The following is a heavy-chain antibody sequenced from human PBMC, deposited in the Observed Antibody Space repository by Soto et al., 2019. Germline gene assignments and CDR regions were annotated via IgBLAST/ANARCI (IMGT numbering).Heavy chain of an antibody. V-gene: IGHV4-59*08. J-gene: IGHJ4*02. D-gene: IGHD5-12*01. CDR3: ARRYSGYGDY. Sequence: PSETLSLTCTVSGGSISSYYWSWIRQPPGKGLEWIGYIYYSGSTNYNPSLKGRITISVDTSKNQFSLKLSSVTAADTAVYYCARRYSGYGDYWGQGTLVTVSS. CDR2: IYYSGST. CDR1: GGSISSYY.